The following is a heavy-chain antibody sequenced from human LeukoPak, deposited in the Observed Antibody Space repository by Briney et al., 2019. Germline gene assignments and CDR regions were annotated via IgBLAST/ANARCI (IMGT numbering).Heavy chain of an antibody. D-gene: IGHD3-22*01. J-gene: IGHJ4*02. CDR3: AADSSGYRPFDC. Sequence: SETLSLTCAVYGGSFSGYYWSWLRQPPGKGLEWIGEINHSGSTNYNPSLKSRVTISVDTSKNQFSLKLNSVTAADTAVYYCAADSSGYRPFDCGGQGTLVTVSS. CDR2: INHSGST. V-gene: IGHV4-34*01. CDR1: GGSFSGYY.